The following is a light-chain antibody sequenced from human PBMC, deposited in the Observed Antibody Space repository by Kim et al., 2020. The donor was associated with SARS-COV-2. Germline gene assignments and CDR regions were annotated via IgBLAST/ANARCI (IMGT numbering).Light chain of an antibody. V-gene: IGKV3-20*01. J-gene: IGKJ2*01. Sequence: EIVLTQSPGTLSLSPGERATLSRRASQSVSSSYLAWYQEKPGQAPRLLNYGASSRATGIPDRFSGSGSGTDFTLTISRLEPEDFAVYYCQQYCNSPGYTFGQGTKVEI. CDR2: GAS. CDR3: QQYCNSPGYT. CDR1: QSVSSSY.